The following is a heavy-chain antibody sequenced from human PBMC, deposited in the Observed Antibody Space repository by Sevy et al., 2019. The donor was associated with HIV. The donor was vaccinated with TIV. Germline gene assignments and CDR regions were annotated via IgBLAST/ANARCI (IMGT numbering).Heavy chain of an antibody. CDR2: IYYSGST. J-gene: IGHJ5*02. D-gene: IGHD6-13*01. Sequence: SESLSLTCTVSGGSVSSGSYYWSWIRQPPGKGLEWIGYIYYSGSTNYNPSLKSRVTISVDTSKNQFSQKLSSVTAAVTTVYYCARDGGMAASAPGWFDPWGQGTMVSVSS. CDR3: ARDGGMAASAPGWFDP. V-gene: IGHV4-61*01. CDR1: GGSVSSGSYY.